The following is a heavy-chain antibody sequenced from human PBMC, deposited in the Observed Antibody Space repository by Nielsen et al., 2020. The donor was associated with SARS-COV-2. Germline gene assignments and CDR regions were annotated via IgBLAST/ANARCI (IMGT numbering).Heavy chain of an antibody. CDR1: GFTFSSYG. Sequence: GGSLRLSCAASGFTFSSYGLHWVRQAPGKGLKWVAVISYDGSNKYYADSVKGRFTISRDNSKNTLYLQMNSLRAEDTAVYYCASPIAVAGTFDYWGQGTLVTVSS. CDR2: ISYDGSNK. D-gene: IGHD6-19*01. CDR3: ASPIAVAGTFDY. V-gene: IGHV3-30*03. J-gene: IGHJ4*02.